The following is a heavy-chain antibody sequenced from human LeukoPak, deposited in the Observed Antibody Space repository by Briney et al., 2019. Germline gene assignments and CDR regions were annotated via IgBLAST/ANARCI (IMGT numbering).Heavy chain of an antibody. CDR2: IHSGGST. Sequence: QPGGSLRLSCAASGFTVSSNYMSWVRQAPGKGLEWVSIIHSGGSTYYADSVKGRFTISRDTSKNTLDLQMNRLRVEDTAVYYCARDRADSSAYHHWGQGTLVTDSS. D-gene: IGHD3-22*01. J-gene: IGHJ5*02. CDR3: ARDRADSSAYHH. CDR1: GFTVSSNY. V-gene: IGHV3-53*01.